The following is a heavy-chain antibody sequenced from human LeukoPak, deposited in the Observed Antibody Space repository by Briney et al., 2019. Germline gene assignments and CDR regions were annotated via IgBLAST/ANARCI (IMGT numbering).Heavy chain of an antibody. CDR2: INPNSGGT. CDR1: GYTFTDYY. Sequence: GASVKVSCKASGYTFTDYYMHWVRQAPGQGLEWVGRINPNSGGTNYAQNFQGRVTVTSATSISTAYMELSRLTSDDTAVYFCARLGLHGSGTYYFFDYWGQGTLVTVSS. J-gene: IGHJ4*02. D-gene: IGHD3-10*01. V-gene: IGHV1-2*06. CDR3: ARLGLHGSGTYYFFDY.